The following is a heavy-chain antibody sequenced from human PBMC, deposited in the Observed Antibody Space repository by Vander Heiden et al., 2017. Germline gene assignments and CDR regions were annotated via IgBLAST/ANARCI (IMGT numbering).Heavy chain of an antibody. Sequence: QVQLQQWGAGLLKPSETLSLTCAVYGGSFSGYYWSWIRQPPGKGLEWIGEINHSGSTNYNTSLKRRVTISVDTSKNQFSRKLSSVTAAETAVYYCARGLLLIGGGPADYGMDVWGQGTTVTVSS. CDR1: GGSFSGYY. CDR2: INHSGST. V-gene: IGHV4-34*01. CDR3: ARGLLLIGGGPADYGMDV. J-gene: IGHJ6*02. D-gene: IGHD2-2*01.